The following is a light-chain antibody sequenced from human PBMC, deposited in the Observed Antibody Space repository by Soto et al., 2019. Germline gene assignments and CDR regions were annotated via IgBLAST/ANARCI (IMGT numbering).Light chain of an antibody. CDR1: QSVSSNY. CDR2: GAS. J-gene: IGKJ2*01. Sequence: EIVLTQSPGTLPLSPGERATLSCRASQSVSSNYLVWYQQKPGQAPRPLIYGASSRATGIPDRFSGSGSGTDCTLTISRLEPEDFAVYYCQQYANSPFTFGQGTKREIK. CDR3: QQYANSPFT. V-gene: IGKV3-20*01.